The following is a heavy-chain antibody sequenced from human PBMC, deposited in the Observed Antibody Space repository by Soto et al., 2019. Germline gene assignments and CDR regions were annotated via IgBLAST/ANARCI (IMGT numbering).Heavy chain of an antibody. D-gene: IGHD3-10*01. CDR1: GGSFSGYY. V-gene: IGHV4-34*01. Sequence: PSETLSLTCAVYGGSFSGYYWSWIRQPPGKGLEWIGEINHSVSTNYNPSLKSRVTISVDTSKNQFSLKLRSVTAADTAEYFCARGKWSYYASPFDYWGQGTLVTVSS. J-gene: IGHJ4*02. CDR3: ARGKWSYYASPFDY. CDR2: INHSVST.